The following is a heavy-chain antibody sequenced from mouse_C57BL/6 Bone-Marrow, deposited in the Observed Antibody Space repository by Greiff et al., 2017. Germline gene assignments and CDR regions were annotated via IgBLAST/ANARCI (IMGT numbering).Heavy chain of an antibody. D-gene: IGHD2-3*01. J-gene: IGHJ1*03. CDR2: INSAGGST. V-gene: IGHV5-2*01. CDR1: EYEFPSHD. Sequence: EVQGVESGGGLVQPGESLKLSCESNEYEFPSHDMSWVRQTPEQRLELVAAINSAGGSTYYPDTMERRFIISRDNTKKTLYLQQSSLRSEDTALEYCARGGYDRVSRYFDVWGTGTTVTVSS. CDR3: ARGGYDRVSRYFDV.